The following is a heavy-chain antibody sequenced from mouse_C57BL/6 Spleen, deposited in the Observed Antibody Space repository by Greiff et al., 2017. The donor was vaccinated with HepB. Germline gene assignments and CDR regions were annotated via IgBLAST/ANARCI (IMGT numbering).Heavy chain of an antibody. CDR2: IYPGSGNT. J-gene: IGHJ2*01. Sequence: VKLVESGAELVRPGASVKLSCKASGYTFTDYYINWVKQRPGQGLEWIARIYPGSGNTYYNEKFKGKATLTAEKSSSTAYMQLSSLTSEDSAVYFCAREAYDYDQGDDYWGQGTTLTVSS. D-gene: IGHD2-4*01. CDR3: AREAYDYDQGDDY. V-gene: IGHV1-76*01. CDR1: GYTFTDYY.